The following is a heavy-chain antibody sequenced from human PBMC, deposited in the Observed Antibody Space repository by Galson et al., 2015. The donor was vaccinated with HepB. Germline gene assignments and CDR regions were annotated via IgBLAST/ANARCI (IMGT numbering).Heavy chain of an antibody. J-gene: IGHJ4*02. Sequence: SLRLSCAASGFTFSSYAMSWVRQAPGKGLEWVSAISGSGGSTYYADSVKGRFTISRDNSKNTLYLQMNSLRAEDTAVYYCAKASFPHSSGQNFDYWGQGTLVTVSS. CDR3: AKASFPHSSGQNFDY. D-gene: IGHD6-25*01. V-gene: IGHV3-23*01. CDR1: GFTFSSYA. CDR2: ISGSGGST.